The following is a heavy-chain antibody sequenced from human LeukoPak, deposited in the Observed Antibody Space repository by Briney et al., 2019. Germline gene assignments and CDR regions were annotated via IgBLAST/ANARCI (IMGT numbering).Heavy chain of an antibody. CDR3: AREQGGGYYYYYYMDV. CDR1: GGSFSGYY. V-gene: IGHV4-34*01. CDR2: INHSGST. J-gene: IGHJ6*03. D-gene: IGHD2-15*01. Sequence: PSETLSLTCAVYGGSFSGYYWSWIRQPPGKGLEWIGEINHSGSTNYNPPLKSRVTISVDTSKNQFSLKLSSVTAADTAVYYCAREQGGGYYYYYYMDVWGKGTTVTISS.